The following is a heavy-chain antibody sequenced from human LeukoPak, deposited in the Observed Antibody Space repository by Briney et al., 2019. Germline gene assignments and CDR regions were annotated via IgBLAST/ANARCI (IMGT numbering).Heavy chain of an antibody. Sequence: GGSLRLSCAASGFTLSSYAMSWVRQAPGKGLEWVSAISGSGGSTYYADSVKSRFTISRDNSKNTLYLQMNSLRAEDTAVYYCAKLEDIVVVVAATGSGHAFDIWGQGTMVTVSS. J-gene: IGHJ3*02. D-gene: IGHD2-15*01. CDR2: ISGSGGST. V-gene: IGHV3-23*01. CDR3: AKLEDIVVVVAATGSGHAFDI. CDR1: GFTLSSYA.